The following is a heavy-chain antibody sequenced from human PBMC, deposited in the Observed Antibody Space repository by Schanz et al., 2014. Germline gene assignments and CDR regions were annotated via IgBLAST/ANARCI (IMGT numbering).Heavy chain of an antibody. Sequence: VQLVESGGGVVQPGRSLRLSCAASGFAFSTYSMTWVRQAPGKGLEWVSSITSSSYNLYYADSVKGRFTISRDNAKKSVSLQMHSLRGEDTAVYYCARGTHLDLWGQGTLVGVSS. V-gene: IGHV3-21*01. CDR3: ARGTHLDL. CDR2: ITSSSYNL. CDR1: GFAFSTYS. J-gene: IGHJ5*02.